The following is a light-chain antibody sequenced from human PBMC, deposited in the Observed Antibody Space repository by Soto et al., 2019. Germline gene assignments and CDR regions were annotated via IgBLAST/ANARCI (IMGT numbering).Light chain of an antibody. V-gene: IGLV1-44*01. CDR2: SNN. CDR1: SSNIGSNT. Sequence: QSVLTQPPSASGTPGQRVTISCSGSSSNIGSNTVNWYQQLPGTAPKLVIYSNNQRPSGVPDRFSGSKSGTSASLAISGLQSEDEADYYCVACDDSLNGYVVFGGGTKLT. CDR3: VACDDSLNGYVV. J-gene: IGLJ2*01.